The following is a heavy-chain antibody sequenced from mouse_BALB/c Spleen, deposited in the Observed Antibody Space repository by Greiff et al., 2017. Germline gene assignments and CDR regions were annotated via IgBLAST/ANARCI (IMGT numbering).Heavy chain of an antibody. V-gene: IGHV2-9*02. Sequence: VKLMESGPGLVAPSQSLSITCTVSGFSLTSYGVHWVRQPPGKGLEWLGVIWAGGSTNYNSALMSRLSISKDNSKSQVFLKMNSLQTDDTAMYYCARDPGQLGLPYYAMDYWGQGTSVTVSS. CDR3: ARDPGQLGLPYYAMDY. CDR2: IWAGGST. CDR1: GFSLTSYG. J-gene: IGHJ4*01. D-gene: IGHD3-1*01.